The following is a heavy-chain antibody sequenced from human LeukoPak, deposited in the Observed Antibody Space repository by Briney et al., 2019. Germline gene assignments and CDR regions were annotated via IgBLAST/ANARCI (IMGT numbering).Heavy chain of an antibody. CDR2: INHSGST. Sequence: SETLSLTCDVYGGSFSGYYWSWIRQPPGKGLEWIGEINHSGSTNYNPSLKSRVTISVDTSKNQFSLKLSSVTAADTAVYYCARGPPGGLGYWGQGTLVTVSS. V-gene: IGHV4-34*01. CDR1: GGSFSGYY. D-gene: IGHD3/OR15-3a*01. J-gene: IGHJ4*02. CDR3: ARGPPGGLGY.